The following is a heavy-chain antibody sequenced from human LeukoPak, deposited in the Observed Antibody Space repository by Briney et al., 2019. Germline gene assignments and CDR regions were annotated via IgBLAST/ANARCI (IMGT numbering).Heavy chain of an antibody. J-gene: IGHJ4*02. CDR3: ARDPVGGYSYGYFDY. CDR1: GFTFSSYS. CDR2: ISSISSTT. D-gene: IGHD5-18*01. V-gene: IGHV3-48*01. Sequence: GGSLRLSCAASGFTFSSYSMNWGRQAPGKGLEWVSYISSISSTTYYADSVKGRFTISRDNAKNSLYLQMNSLRAEDTAVYYCARDPVGGYSYGYFDYWGQGTLVTVSS.